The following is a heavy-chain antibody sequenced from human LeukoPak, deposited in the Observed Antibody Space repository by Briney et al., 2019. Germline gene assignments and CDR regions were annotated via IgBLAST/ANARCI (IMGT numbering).Heavy chain of an antibody. CDR2: ISSSSSYI. CDR1: GFTFSSYS. D-gene: IGHD2-15*01. CDR3: ARVYCSGGSCYGDY. J-gene: IGHJ4*02. V-gene: IGHV3-21*01. Sequence: GGSLRLPCAASGFTFSSYSMNWVRQAPGKGLEWVSSISSSSSYIYYADSVKGRFTISRDNAKNSLYLQMNSLRAEDTAVYYCARVYCSGGSCYGDYWGQGTLVTVSS.